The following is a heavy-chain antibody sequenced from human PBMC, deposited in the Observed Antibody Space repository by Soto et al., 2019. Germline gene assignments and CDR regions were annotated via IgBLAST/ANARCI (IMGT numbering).Heavy chain of an antibody. V-gene: IGHV1-69*12. J-gene: IGHJ5*02. Sequence: QVQLVQSGAEVKKPGSSVKVSCKASGGTFSSYAISWVRQATGQGLEWMGGLIPIFGTAHYAQKFQGRVTITADESTSTASMELSSLRSEDTAVYYCAGDGSASSSWYGWFDPWGQGTLVTVSS. D-gene: IGHD6-13*01. CDR3: AGDGSASSSWYGWFDP. CDR1: GGTFSSYA. CDR2: LIPIFGTA.